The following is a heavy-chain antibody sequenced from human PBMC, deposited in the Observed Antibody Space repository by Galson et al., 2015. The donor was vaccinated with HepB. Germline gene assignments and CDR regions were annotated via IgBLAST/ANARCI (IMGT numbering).Heavy chain of an antibody. D-gene: IGHD4-17*01. V-gene: IGHV3-49*03. CDR2: IRSKAYGGTT. CDR1: GFTFGDYA. CDR3: TRVCLRRVTTTSDLDY. J-gene: IGHJ4*02. Sequence: SLRLSCAASGFTFGDYAMSWFRQAPGKGLEWVGFIRSKAYGGTTEYAASVKGRFTISRDDSKSIAYLQMNSLKTEDTAVYYCTRVCLRRVTTTSDLDYWGQGTLVTVSS.